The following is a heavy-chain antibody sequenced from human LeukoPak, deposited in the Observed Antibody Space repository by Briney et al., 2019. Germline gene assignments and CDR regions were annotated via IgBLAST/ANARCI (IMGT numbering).Heavy chain of an antibody. CDR3: ARSRAYDFWSGYYDYYYYYMDV. CDR2: IYYSGST. CDR1: GYSISSGYY. J-gene: IGHJ6*03. Sequence: PSETLSLTCTVSGYSISSGYYWGWIRQPPGKGLEWIGYIYYSGSTNYNPSLKSRVTISVDTSKNQFSLKLSSVTAADTAVYYCARSRAYDFWSGYYDYYYYYMDVWGKGTTVTVSS. D-gene: IGHD3-3*01. V-gene: IGHV4-38-2*02.